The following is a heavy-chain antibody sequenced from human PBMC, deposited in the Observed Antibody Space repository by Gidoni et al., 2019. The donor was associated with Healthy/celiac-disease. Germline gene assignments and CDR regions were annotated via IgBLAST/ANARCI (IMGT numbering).Heavy chain of an antibody. D-gene: IGHD2-21*02. Sequence: QVQLQQWGAGLSKPSETLSLTRAVYGGSFRGYYWRWIRQPPGKGLEWIGEIKHSGSINYNPSLKSRVTISVDTSKNKFSLKLSSVTAADTAVYYCARHIVVVTASYYYYYYGMDVWGQGTTVTVSS. CDR3: ARHIVVVTASYYYYYYGMDV. CDR2: IKHSGSI. V-gene: IGHV4-34*01. CDR1: GGSFRGYY. J-gene: IGHJ6*02.